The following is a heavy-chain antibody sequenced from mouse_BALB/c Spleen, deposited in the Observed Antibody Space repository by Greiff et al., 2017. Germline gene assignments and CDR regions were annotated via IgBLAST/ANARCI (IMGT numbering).Heavy chain of an antibody. CDR2: INPYNDGT. CDR1: GYTFTSYV. CDR3: AREMIRTWFAY. Sequence: VQLQQSGPELVKPGASVKMSCKASGYTFTSYVMHWVKQKPGQGLEWIGYINPYNDGTKYNEKFKGKATLTSDKSSSTAYMELSSLTSEDSAVYYCAREMIRTWFAYWGQGTLVTVSA. V-gene: IGHV1-14*01. J-gene: IGHJ3*01. D-gene: IGHD2-4*01.